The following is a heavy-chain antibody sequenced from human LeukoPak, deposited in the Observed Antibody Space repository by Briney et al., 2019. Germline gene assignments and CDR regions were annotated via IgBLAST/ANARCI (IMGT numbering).Heavy chain of an antibody. CDR3: ARSPYSSSFYYMDV. Sequence: GGSLRLSCAASGFTFSSYAMHWVRQAPGKGLEWVAVISYDGSNKYYADSVKGRFTISRDNSKNTLYLQMNSLRAEDTAAYYCARSPYSSSFYYMDVWGKGTTVTVSS. D-gene: IGHD6-13*01. V-gene: IGHV3-30*04. J-gene: IGHJ6*03. CDR1: GFTFSSYA. CDR2: ISYDGSNK.